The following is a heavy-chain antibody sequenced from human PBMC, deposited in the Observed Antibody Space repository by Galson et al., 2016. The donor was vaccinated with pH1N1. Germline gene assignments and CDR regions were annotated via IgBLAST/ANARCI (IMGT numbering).Heavy chain of an antibody. CDR2: VIPVFGTS. J-gene: IGHJ4*02. CDR3: ATSVTGQSFGYYFNN. V-gene: IGHV1-69*06. D-gene: IGHD3-16*01. Sequence: SVKVSCKASGGSFSSQTISWVRQAPGQGPEWMGGVIPVFGTSNLAQGFRGRVTITADISTGTAYMELRSLKSEDTAVYYCATSVTGQSFGYYFNNWGQGTLAIVSP. CDR1: GGSFSSQT.